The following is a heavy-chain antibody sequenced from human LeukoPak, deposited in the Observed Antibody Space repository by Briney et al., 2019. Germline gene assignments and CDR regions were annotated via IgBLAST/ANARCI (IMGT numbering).Heavy chain of an antibody. V-gene: IGHV1-24*01. CDR3: ATSYYDSSGYLPFDY. Sequence: GASVKVSXKVSGYTLTELSMHWVRQAPGKGLEWMGGFDPEDGETIYAQKFQGRVTMTEDTSTDTAYMELSSLRSEDTAVYYCATSYYDSSGYLPFDYWGQGTLVTVSS. D-gene: IGHD3-22*01. J-gene: IGHJ4*02. CDR2: FDPEDGET. CDR1: GYTLTELS.